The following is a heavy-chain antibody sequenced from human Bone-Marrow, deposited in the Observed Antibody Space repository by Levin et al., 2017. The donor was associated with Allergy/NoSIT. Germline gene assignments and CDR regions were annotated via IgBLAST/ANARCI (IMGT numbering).Heavy chain of an antibody. CDR3: ARLGLVEQLEYYGMDV. CDR2: IYYSGST. Sequence: SETLSLTCTVSGGSISSYYWSWIRQPPGKGLEWIGYIYYSGSTNYNPSLKSRVTISVDTSKNQFSLKLSSVTAADTAVYYCARLGLVEQLEYYGMDVWGQGTTVTVSS. V-gene: IGHV4-59*08. J-gene: IGHJ6*02. CDR1: GGSISSYY. D-gene: IGHD6-6*01.